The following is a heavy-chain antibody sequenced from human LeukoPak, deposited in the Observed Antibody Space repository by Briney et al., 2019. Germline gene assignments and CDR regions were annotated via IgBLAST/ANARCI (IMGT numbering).Heavy chain of an antibody. J-gene: IGHJ4*02. V-gene: IGHV4-34*01. CDR3: ARVQCTGGDCSPYFDY. CDR1: GGSFSGYY. CDR2: INHSGST. Sequence: PSETLSLTCAVYGGSFSGYYWSWIRQPPGKGLEWIGEINHSGSTNYNPSLKSRVTISVDRSKNQFSLKLSSVTAADTAVYYCARVQCTGGDCSPYFDYWGQGTLVTVSS. D-gene: IGHD2-21*02.